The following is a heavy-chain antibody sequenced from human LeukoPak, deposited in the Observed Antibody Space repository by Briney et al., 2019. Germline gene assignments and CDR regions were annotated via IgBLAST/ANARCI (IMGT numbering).Heavy chain of an antibody. J-gene: IGHJ4*02. V-gene: IGHV3-30*01. CDR2: ISYDGSNK. CDR3: ARDDYYDSSGYQNFDY. Sequence: GRSLRPSCAASGFTFSRYAMHWVRQAPGKGLEWVAVISYDGSNKYYADSVKGRFTISRDNSKNTMYLQMNSLRAEDTVVYYCARDDYYDSSGYQNFDYWGQGTLVTVSS. D-gene: IGHD3-22*01. CDR1: GFTFSRYA.